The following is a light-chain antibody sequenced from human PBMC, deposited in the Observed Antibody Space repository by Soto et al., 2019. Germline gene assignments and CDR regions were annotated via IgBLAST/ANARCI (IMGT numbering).Light chain of an antibody. CDR3: QQRSNSWT. CDR1: QSVSSY. J-gene: IGKJ1*01. V-gene: IGKV3-11*01. CDR2: DAS. Sequence: EIVLTQSPATLSLSPGERATLSCRASQSVSSYLAWYQQKPGQAPRLLIYDASNRATGIPARFSGSGSGTDLTLTIISLEPEDFAVYYCQQRSNSWTFGQGTKVEIK.